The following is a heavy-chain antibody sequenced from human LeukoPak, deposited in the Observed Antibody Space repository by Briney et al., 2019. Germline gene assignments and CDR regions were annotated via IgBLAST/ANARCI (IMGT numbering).Heavy chain of an antibody. CDR3: ARARFLEWLLPSNYYYYGMDV. Sequence: SETLSLTCAVYGGSFSGYYWSWIRQPPGKGLEWIGEINHSGSTNYNPSLKSRVIISVDTSKNQFSLKLSSVTAADTAVYYCARARFLEWLLPSNYYYYGMDVWGQGTTVTVSS. D-gene: IGHD3-3*01. CDR1: GGSFSGYY. J-gene: IGHJ6*02. V-gene: IGHV4-34*01. CDR2: INHSGST.